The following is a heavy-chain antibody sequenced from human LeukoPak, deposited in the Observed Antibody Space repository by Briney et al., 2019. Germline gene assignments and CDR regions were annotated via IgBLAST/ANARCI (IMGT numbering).Heavy chain of an antibody. J-gene: IGHJ6*02. CDR2: IYSGGST. CDR3: ARVNVDTVYYGMDV. Sequence: GGSLRLSCAASGFTFSSYAMSWVRQAPGKGLEWVSVIYSGGSTYYADSVKGRFTISRHNSKNTLYLQMNSLRAEDTAVYYCARVNVDTVYYGMDVWGQGTTVTVSS. D-gene: IGHD5-18*01. CDR1: GFTFSSYA. V-gene: IGHV3-53*04.